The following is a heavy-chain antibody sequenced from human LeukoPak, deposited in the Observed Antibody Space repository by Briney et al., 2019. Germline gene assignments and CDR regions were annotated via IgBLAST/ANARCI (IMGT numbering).Heavy chain of an antibody. CDR2: IYSGGGT. CDR3: AAASSMGPFDC. CDR1: GFTVSSNH. V-gene: IGHV3-53*01. J-gene: IGHJ4*02. D-gene: IGHD2/OR15-2a*01. Sequence: GGSLRLSCAASGFTVSSNHMSWVRQAPGKGLEWVSVIYSGGGTYYADSVKGRFTISRDNSKNTLYLQMNSLRAEDTAVYYCAAASSMGPFDCWGQGTLVTVSS.